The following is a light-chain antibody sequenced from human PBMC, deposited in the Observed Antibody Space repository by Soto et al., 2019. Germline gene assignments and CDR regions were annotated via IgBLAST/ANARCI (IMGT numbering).Light chain of an antibody. V-gene: IGKV1-5*03. CDR3: QQSFT. CDR2: KAS. Sequence: DIQMTQSPSTLSASVGDRVTITCRASQSISSWLAWYQQKPGKAPKLLIYKASTLESGVPSRFSGSGSGTEFTLTISSLQPDDFATYYYQQSFTFGLVTQVDI. J-gene: IGKJ3*01. CDR1: QSISSW.